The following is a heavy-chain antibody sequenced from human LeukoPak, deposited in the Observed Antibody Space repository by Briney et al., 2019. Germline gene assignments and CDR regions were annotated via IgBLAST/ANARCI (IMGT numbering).Heavy chain of an antibody. CDR1: GFTFSDYY. CDR2: ISSSGSTI. J-gene: IGHJ3*02. D-gene: IGHD3-3*01. CDR3: ARDLRYYDFWSGYYRSRDAFDI. V-gene: IGHV3-11*04. Sequence: GGSLRLSCAASGFTFSDYYMSWIRQAPGRGLEWVSYISSSGSTIYYADSVKGRFTISRDNAKNSLYLQMNSLRAEDTAVYYCARDLRYYDFWSGYYRSRDAFDIWGQGTMVTVSS.